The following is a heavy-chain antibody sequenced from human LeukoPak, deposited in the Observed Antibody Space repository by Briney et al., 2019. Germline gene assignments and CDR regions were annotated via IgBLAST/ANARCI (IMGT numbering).Heavy chain of an antibody. CDR2: ITPIFGTA. V-gene: IGHV1-69*13. J-gene: IGHJ4*02. D-gene: IGHD3-10*01. Sequence: ASVKVSCKASGATFSSYAIPWVRQAPGQGLEWMGGITPIFGTANYAQKFQGRVTITADESTSTVYMELSSLRSEDTAVYYCARGDYYGAGSYYFDYWGQGPLVTVSS. CDR3: ARGDYYGAGSYYFDY. CDR1: GATFSSYA.